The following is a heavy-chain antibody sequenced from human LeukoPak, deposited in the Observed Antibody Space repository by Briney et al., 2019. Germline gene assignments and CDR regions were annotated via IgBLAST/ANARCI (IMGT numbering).Heavy chain of an antibody. CDR1: GYTFTDYY. J-gene: IGHJ4*02. Sequence: GATVKISCKASGYTFTDYYMHWVQQAPGKGLEWMGRVDPEDGETIYAEKFQGRVTITADTSTDTAYMELSSLRSEDTAVYYCAREDTFYYGSRSYGRLYYFDYWGQGTLVTVSS. D-gene: IGHD3-10*01. CDR2: VDPEDGET. CDR3: AREDTFYYGSRSYGRLYYFDY. V-gene: IGHV1-69-2*01.